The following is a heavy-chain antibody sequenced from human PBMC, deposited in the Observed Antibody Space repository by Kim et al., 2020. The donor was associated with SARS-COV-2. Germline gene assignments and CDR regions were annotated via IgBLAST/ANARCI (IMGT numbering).Heavy chain of an antibody. CDR1: GYTFTSYA. D-gene: IGHD1-1*01. Sequence: ASVKVSCKASGYTFTSYAMNWVRQAPGQGLEWMGWINTNTGNPTYAQGFTGRFVFSLDTSVSTAYLQISSLKAEDTAVYYCARIPSWNEGPPGQRVYYYGMDVWGQGTTVTVSS. J-gene: IGHJ6*02. CDR2: INTNTGNP. V-gene: IGHV7-4-1*02. CDR3: ARIPSWNEGPPGQRVYYYGMDV.